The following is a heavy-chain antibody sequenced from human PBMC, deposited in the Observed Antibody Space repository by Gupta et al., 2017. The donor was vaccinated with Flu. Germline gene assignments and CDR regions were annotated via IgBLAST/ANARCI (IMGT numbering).Heavy chain of an antibody. CDR1: GGSISSYY. Sequence: QVQLQESGPGLVKPSETLSLTCTVSGGSISSYYWSWIRQPAGQGLEWIGRIYPSGVTNYNSSLKSRVTMSVDTSKNQFSLRLSSVTAADTAVYYCASAPYDTGGYYTYYYYYGMDVWGHGTTVTVSS. CDR3: ASAPYDTGGYYTYYYYYGMDV. J-gene: IGHJ6*02. CDR2: IYPSGVT. V-gene: IGHV4-4*07. D-gene: IGHD3-22*01.